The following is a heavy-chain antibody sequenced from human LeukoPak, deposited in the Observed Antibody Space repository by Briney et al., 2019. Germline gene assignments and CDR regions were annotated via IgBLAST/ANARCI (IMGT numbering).Heavy chain of an antibody. D-gene: IGHD6-19*01. Sequence: GGSLRLSCAASGFTFSGSAMHWVRQASGKGLEWVGRIRSKANSYATAYAASVKGRFTISRDDSKNTAYLQMNSLKTEDTAVYYCTRGAVAGTGAFDIWGQGTMVTVSS. CDR1: GFTFSGSA. CDR3: TRGAVAGTGAFDI. CDR2: IRSKANSYAT. V-gene: IGHV3-73*01. J-gene: IGHJ3*02.